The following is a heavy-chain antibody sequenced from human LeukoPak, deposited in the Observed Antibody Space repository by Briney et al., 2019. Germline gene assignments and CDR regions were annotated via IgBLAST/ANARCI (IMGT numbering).Heavy chain of an antibody. CDR2: ISTVTSYI. V-gene: IGHV3-21*01. CDR1: GFTFSSYS. Sequence: GGSLRLSCAASGFTFSSYSMIWVRQAPGRGLEWVSSISTVTSYIYYADSVKGRFTISRDNAKNSLYLQMNSLRAEDTAVYCCARTDYGDYWGQGSLVTVSS. J-gene: IGHJ4*02. CDR3: ARTDYGDY.